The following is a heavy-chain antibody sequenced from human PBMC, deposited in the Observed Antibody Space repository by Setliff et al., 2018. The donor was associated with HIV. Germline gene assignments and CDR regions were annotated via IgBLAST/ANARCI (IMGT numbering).Heavy chain of an antibody. J-gene: IGHJ6*02. CDR1: GGPITTSTHY. CDR3: EAAAVGETGYYGIDV. V-gene: IGHV4-39*07. Sequence: AETLSLTCSVAGGPITTSTHYWGWIRQRPGKGLEWIGNIYQSGTTYYTSSLTSRVTMSVDTSKNQFSLKLNSVTAADTSVYYCEAAAVGETGYYGIDVWGPGTTVTVSS. CDR2: IYQSGTT. D-gene: IGHD1-26*01.